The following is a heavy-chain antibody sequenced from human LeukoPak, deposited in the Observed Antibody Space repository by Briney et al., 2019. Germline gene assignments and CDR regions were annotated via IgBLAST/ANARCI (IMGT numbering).Heavy chain of an antibody. CDR2: INQDGSEK. Sequence: GGSLRLSCAASGFTFSSYWMSWVRQAPGKGLEWVANINQDGSEKYYVDSVNGRFTISRDNAKSSLYLQMNSLRADDTAVYYCARDRALYDSRRGYYYTEDDYWGQGTLVTVSS. CDR1: GFTFSSYW. V-gene: IGHV3-7*01. CDR3: ARDRALYDSRRGYYYTEDDY. D-gene: IGHD3-22*01. J-gene: IGHJ4*02.